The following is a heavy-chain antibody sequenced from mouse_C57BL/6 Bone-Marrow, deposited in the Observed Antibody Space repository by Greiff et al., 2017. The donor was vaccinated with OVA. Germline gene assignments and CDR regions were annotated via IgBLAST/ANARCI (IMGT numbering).Heavy chain of an antibody. D-gene: IGHD3-1*01. CDR3: TTQPPSGYYAMDY. J-gene: IGHJ4*01. V-gene: IGHV14-1*01. Sequence: EVQLQQSGAELVRPGASVKLSCTASGFNIKDYYMHWVKQRPEQGLEWIGRIDPEDGDTEYAPKFQGKATMTADTSSNTAYLQLSSLTSEDTAVYYCTTQPPSGYYAMDYWGQGTSVTVSS. CDR1: GFNIKDYY. CDR2: IDPEDGDT.